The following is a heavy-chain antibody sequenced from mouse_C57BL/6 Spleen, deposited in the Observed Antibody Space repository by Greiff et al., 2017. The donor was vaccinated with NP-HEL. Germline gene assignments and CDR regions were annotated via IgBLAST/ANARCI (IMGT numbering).Heavy chain of an antibody. V-gene: IGHV1-69*01. CDR2: IDPSDSYT. CDR3: ARRPVYYGSSYDAMDY. J-gene: IGHJ4*01. CDR1: GYTFTSYW. Sequence: QVQLQQPGAELVMPGASVKLSCKASGYTFTSYWMHWVKQRPGQGLEWIGEIDPSDSYTNYNQKFKGKSTLTVDNSSSTAYMQLSSLTSEDSAVYYCARRPVYYGSSYDAMDYWGQGTSVTVSS. D-gene: IGHD1-1*01.